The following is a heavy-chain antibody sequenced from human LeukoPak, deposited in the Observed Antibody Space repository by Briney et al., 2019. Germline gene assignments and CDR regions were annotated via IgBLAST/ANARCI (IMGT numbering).Heavy chain of an antibody. CDR1: GYPFSDHY. D-gene: IGHD4/OR15-4a*01. CDR2: ISISSTTI. CDR3: ARDQGMVNDAFDV. V-gene: IGHV3-48*02. J-gene: IGHJ3*01. Sequence: GGSLRLSCAVSGYPFSDHYIDWVRQAPGKGLEWISYISISSTTIYYADSVKGRFTISRDNSKNSLYLQMNNLRDDDTAVCYCARDQGMVNDAFDVWGQGTLVTVSS.